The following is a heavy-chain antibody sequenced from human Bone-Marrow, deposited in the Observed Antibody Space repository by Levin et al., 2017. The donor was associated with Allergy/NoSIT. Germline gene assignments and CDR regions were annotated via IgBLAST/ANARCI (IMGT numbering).Heavy chain of an antibody. CDR3: AKAYTSSGYSLAYFDS. CDR2: ISWNSGSI. V-gene: IGHV3-9*01. J-gene: IGHJ4*02. CDR1: GFTFGNYA. D-gene: IGHD3-22*01. Sequence: GGSLRLSCAASGFTFGNYAMHWVRQAPGKGLEWVSYISWNSGSIGYADSVQGRFTISRDDAKNSLFLQMDSLRPEDTALYYCAKAYTSSGYSLAYFDSWGQGTLVTVSS.